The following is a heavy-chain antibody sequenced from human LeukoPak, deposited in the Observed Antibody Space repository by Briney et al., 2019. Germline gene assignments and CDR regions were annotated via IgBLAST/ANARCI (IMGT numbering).Heavy chain of an antibody. CDR3: ARHLRTMVRGVPLGY. D-gene: IGHD3-10*01. V-gene: IGHV4-4*07. Sequence: SETLSLTCTVSGGSISSYYWSWIRQPAGKGLEWIGRIYTSGSTNYNPSLKSRVTISVDTSKNQFSLKLSSVTAADTAVYYCARHLRTMVRGVPLGYWGQGTLVTVSS. CDR1: GGSISSYY. J-gene: IGHJ4*02. CDR2: IYTSGST.